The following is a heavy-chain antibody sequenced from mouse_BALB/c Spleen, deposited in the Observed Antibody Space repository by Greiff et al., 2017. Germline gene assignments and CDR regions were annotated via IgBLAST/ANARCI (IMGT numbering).Heavy chain of an antibody. CDR3: ARDRYDDGSWFAY. Sequence: EVQLVESGGGLVKPGGSLKLSCAASGFTFSSYAMSWVRQTPEKRLEWVASISSGGSTYYPDSVKGRFTISRDNARNILYLQMSSLRSEDTAMYYCARDRYDDGSWFAYWGQGTLVTVSA. D-gene: IGHD2-14*01. CDR2: ISSGGST. J-gene: IGHJ3*01. CDR1: GFTFSSYA. V-gene: IGHV5-6-5*01.